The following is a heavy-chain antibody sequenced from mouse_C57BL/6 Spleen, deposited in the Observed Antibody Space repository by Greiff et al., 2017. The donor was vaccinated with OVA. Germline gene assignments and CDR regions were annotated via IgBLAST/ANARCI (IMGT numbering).Heavy chain of an antibody. V-gene: IGHV1-4*01. J-gene: IGHJ4*01. CDR3: ARELSLGYYYAMDY. CDR1: GYTFTSYT. CDR2: INPSSGYT. Sequence: QVHVKQSGAELARPGASVTMSCKASGYTFTSYTMHWVKQRPGQGLEWIGYINPSSGYTKYNQKFKDKATLTADKSSSTAYMQLSSLTSEDSAVYYCARELSLGYYYAMDYWGQGTSVTVSS. D-gene: IGHD1-1*02.